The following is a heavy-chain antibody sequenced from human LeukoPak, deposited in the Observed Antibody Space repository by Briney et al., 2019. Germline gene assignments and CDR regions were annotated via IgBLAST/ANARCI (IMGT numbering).Heavy chain of an antibody. V-gene: IGHV5-51*01. D-gene: IGHD2-15*01. CDR1: GYTFTTYW. Sequence: GESLKISCKGSGYTFTTYWIGWVRQMPGKGLEWVGIIYPGDSETRYSPSFQGQITISADKSISTASLQWSSLKASDTAMYYCARRGYCGGGTCYSFDYWGQGTLVTVSS. CDR3: ARRGYCGGGTCYSFDY. J-gene: IGHJ4*02. CDR2: IYPGDSET.